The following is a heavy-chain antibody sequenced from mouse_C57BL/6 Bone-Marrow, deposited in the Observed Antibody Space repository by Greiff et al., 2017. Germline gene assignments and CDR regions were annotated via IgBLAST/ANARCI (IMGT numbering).Heavy chain of an antibody. J-gene: IGHJ3*01. CDR1: GYTFTSYW. CDR3: ARRDQLRLTFAY. Sequence: QVQLQQSGAELVMPGASVKLSCKASGYTFTSYWMHWVKQRPGQGLEWIGEIDPSDGYTNYNQKFKGKSTLTVDKSSSTAYMQLSSLTSEDSAVXYCARRDQLRLTFAYWGQGTPVTVSA. V-gene: IGHV1-69*01. D-gene: IGHD3-2*02. CDR2: IDPSDGYT.